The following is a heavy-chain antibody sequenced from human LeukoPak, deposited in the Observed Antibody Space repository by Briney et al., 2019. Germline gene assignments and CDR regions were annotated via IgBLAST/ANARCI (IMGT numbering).Heavy chain of an antibody. V-gene: IGHV1-18*01. D-gene: IGHD3-16*01. CDR3: ARDRPYDYVWGSDY. CDR1: GYTFTSYG. CDR2: ISAYNGNT. J-gene: IGHJ4*02. Sequence: ASVKVSCKAPGYTFTSYGISWVRQAPGQGLEWMGWISAYNGNTNYAQKLQGRVTMTTDTSTSTAYMELRSLRSDDTAVYYCARDRPYDYVWGSDYWGQGTLVTVSS.